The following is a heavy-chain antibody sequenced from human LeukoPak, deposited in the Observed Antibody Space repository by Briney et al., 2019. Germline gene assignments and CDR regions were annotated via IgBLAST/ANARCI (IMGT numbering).Heavy chain of an antibody. Sequence: ASVKVSCKASGYTFTGYYMHWVRQAPGQGLEWMGWINPNSGGTNYAQKFQGRVTMTRDTSISTAYMELSRLRSDDTAVYYCAREWITVTTDYYDMDVWGQGTTVTVSS. D-gene: IGHD4-11*01. J-gene: IGHJ6*02. V-gene: IGHV1-2*02. CDR1: GYTFTGYY. CDR3: AREWITVTTDYYDMDV. CDR2: INPNSGGT.